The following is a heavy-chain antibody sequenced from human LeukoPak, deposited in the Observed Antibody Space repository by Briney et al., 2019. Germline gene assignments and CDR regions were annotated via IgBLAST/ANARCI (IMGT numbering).Heavy chain of an antibody. CDR3: ATARNFRFEY. J-gene: IGHJ4*02. V-gene: IGHV3-74*01. CDR2: MNGEGTTI. D-gene: IGHD1-7*01. CDR1: GFTFSSYA. Sequence: GGSLRLSCAASGFTFSSYAMHWVRQAPGKGLMWVSRMNGEGTTIDYADSVKGRFTVSRDYAKNTLFLQMNNLRTEDTALYFCATARNFRFEYWGQGSLVIVSA.